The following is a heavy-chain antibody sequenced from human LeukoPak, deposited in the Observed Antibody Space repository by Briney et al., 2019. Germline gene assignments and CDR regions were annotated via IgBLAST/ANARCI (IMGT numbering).Heavy chain of an antibody. V-gene: IGHV3-66*01. D-gene: IGHD3-10*01. CDR1: GFTVSSNY. CDR2: IYSGGST. J-gene: IGHJ6*03. Sequence: GGSLRLSCAASGFTVSSNYMSWVRQAPGKGLEWVSVIYSGGSTYYADSVKGRFTISRDNSKNTLYLQMNSLRAEDTAVYYCARVRGRRGSGSYYNVNLSYYYMDVWGKGTTVTISS. CDR3: ARVRGRRGSGSYYNVNLSYYYMDV.